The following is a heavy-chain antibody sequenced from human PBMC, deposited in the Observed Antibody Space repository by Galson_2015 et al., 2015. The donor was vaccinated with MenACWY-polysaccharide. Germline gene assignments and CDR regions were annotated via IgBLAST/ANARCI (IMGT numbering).Heavy chain of an antibody. Sequence: PALVKPTQTLTLTCTFSGFSLSTPGVGVNWIRQPPGKALGWLAVIHWNDDKRYRPSLRSRLTITKDTSKNQVVFTMTDMDPVDTATYYCAHSPNCWETGGRRRFAYWGQGTLVTVSS. J-gene: IGHJ4*02. CDR3: AHSPNCWETGGRRRFAY. D-gene: IGHD2-15*01. CDR1: GFSLSTPGVG. V-gene: IGHV2-5*01. CDR2: IHWNDDK.